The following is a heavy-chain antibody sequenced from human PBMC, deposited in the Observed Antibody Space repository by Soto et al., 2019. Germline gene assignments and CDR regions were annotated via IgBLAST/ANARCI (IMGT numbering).Heavy chain of an antibody. D-gene: IGHD2-8*01. Sequence: SETLSLTCTVSGGSVSNSNYYWGWIRQSPGKGLEWIGSVYYRGRSYSKSSVKSRVTISVDTSKNQFSLNLNSVTASDTAVYYCVSQRTSVLTQAYFDYWGPGALVTVSS. J-gene: IGHJ4*02. CDR2: VYYRGRS. V-gene: IGHV4-39*01. CDR3: VSQRTSVLTQAYFDY. CDR1: GGSVSNSNYY.